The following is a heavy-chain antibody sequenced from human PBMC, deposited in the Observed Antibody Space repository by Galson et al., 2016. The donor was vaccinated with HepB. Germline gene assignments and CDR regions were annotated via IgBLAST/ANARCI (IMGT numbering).Heavy chain of an antibody. Sequence: SLRLSCAASGFTFSSSDIHCVRQAPGKGLEWVALISYDGVDKSYADSLKGRVTISRDNSRSTLNLQMHSLTSEDTAVYYCAKDRGLGDLFDHWGQGTPVTVSS. J-gene: IGHJ4*02. V-gene: IGHV3-30*18. CDR1: GFTFSSSD. CDR3: AKDRGLGDLFDH. CDR2: ISYDGVDK. D-gene: IGHD3-10*01.